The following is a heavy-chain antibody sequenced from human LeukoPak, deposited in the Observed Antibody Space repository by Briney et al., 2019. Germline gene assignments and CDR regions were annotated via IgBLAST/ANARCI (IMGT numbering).Heavy chain of an antibody. CDR1: GGSFSGYY. V-gene: IGHV4-34*01. CDR3: ARGEFTTWYYYYMDV. CDR2: INHSGST. Sequence: SETLSLTCAVYGGSFSGYYWCWIRQPPGKGLEWMGEINHSGSTNYNPSLKSRVTISVDTSKNPFSLKLSSVTAADTAVYYCARGEFTTWYYYYMDVWGKGTTVTVSS. J-gene: IGHJ6*03. D-gene: IGHD3-22*01.